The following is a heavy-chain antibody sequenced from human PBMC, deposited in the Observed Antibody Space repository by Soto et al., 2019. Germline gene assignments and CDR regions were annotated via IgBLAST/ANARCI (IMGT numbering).Heavy chain of an antibody. J-gene: IGHJ4*02. CDR1: GFTFSSYG. CDR3: AKDTHYDFWSGSLFSFFEY. D-gene: IGHD3-3*01. V-gene: IGHV3-30*18. Sequence: PGGSLRLSCAASGFTFSSYGIHWVRQAPGKGLEWVAVISYDGNIKYYADSVKGRFTISRDNSKNTLYLQMNSLRAEDTAVYYCAKDTHYDFWSGSLFSFFEYRGQGTLVTVSS. CDR2: ISYDGNIK.